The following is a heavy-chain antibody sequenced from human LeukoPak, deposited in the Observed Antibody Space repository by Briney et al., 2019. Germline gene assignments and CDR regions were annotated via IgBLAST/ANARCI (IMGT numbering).Heavy chain of an antibody. V-gene: IGHV3-30-3*01. J-gene: IGHJ4*02. Sequence: PGGSLRLSCAASGFTFSDYVMSWVRQAPGKGLEWVAVISYDGSNKYYADSVKGRFTISRDNSKNTLYLQMNSLRAEDMAVYYCAREASIVVRCSDYWGQGTLVTVSS. CDR2: ISYDGSNK. CDR1: GFTFSDYV. CDR3: AREASIVVRCSDY. D-gene: IGHD6-6*01.